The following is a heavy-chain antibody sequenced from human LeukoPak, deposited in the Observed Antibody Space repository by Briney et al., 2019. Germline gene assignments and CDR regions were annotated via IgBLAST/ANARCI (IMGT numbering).Heavy chain of an antibody. D-gene: IGHD1-26*01. CDR2: IKQDGSEK. CDR1: GFTFSSYW. Sequence: GGSLRLSCAASGFTFSSYWMSWVREAPGKGLEWVANIKQDGSEKYYVDSVKGRFTISRDNAKNSLYLQMNSLRAEDTAVYYCARDPYKGATTTSPIDYWGQGTLVTVSS. CDR3: ARDPYKGATTTSPIDY. V-gene: IGHV3-7*01. J-gene: IGHJ4*02.